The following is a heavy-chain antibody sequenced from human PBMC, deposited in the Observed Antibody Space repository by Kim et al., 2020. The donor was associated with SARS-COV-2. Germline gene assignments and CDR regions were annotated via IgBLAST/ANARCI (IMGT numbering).Heavy chain of an antibody. V-gene: IGHV4-59*02. CDR1: GGSVSGYY. CDR2: YYNGYT. Sequence: SETLSLTCTVSGGSVSGYYCTWVRQPPGKGLEWIGYYNGYTYYTPSLSSRVTISVDTSKNQFSLLLSSVTAADTAVYYCFRGTSWYGETDWGQGALVTVTS. D-gene: IGHD3-10*01. CDR3: FRGTSWYGETD. J-gene: IGHJ4*02.